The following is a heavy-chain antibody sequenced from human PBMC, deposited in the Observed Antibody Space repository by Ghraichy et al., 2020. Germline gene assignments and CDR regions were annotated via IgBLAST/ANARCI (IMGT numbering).Heavy chain of an antibody. D-gene: IGHD2-8*02. J-gene: IGHJ4*01. Sequence: GESLNISCAASGFTFRKYAMTWVRQSPGKGLQWVSGISGSGNTTYYADSLKGRITISRDNSKNTLYLQLNALRAEETTVYYCAKDFYGTGLSGIFDSWGHGTLVTVSS. CDR2: ISGSGNTT. V-gene: IGHV3-23*01. CDR3: AKDFYGTGLSGIFDS. CDR1: GFTFRKYA.